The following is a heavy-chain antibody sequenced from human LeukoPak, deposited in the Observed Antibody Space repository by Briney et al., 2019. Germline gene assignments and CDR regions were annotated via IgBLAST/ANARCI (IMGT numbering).Heavy chain of an antibody. CDR3: ARGSDYGDY. J-gene: IGHJ4*02. D-gene: IGHD3-3*01. CDR2: MYYSGRT. Sequence: PSETLSLTCTVSGGSISSYYGSWIRQPPGKGLEWIGYMYYSGRTNYNPSLKSRVAISINTSKNQFSLRLSSVTAADTAVYYCARGSDYGDYWGQGTLVTVSS. CDR1: GGSISSYY. V-gene: IGHV4-59*01.